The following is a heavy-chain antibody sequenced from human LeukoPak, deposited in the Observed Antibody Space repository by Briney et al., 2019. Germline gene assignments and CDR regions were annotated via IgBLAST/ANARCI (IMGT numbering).Heavy chain of an antibody. CDR1: GDTFSSYA. V-gene: IGHV1-69*13. CDR2: IIPIFGTA. J-gene: IGHJ4*02. D-gene: IGHD2-2*01. CDR3: ARPLGYCSSTSCFFDY. Sequence: GASVKVSCKASGDTFSSYAISWVRQAPGQGLEWMGGIIPIFGTANYAQKFQGRVTITADESTSTAYMELSSLRSEDTAVYYCARPLGYCSSTSCFFDYWGQGTLVTVSS.